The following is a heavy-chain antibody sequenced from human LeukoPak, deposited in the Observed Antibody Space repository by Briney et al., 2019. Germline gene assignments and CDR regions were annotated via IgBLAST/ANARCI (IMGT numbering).Heavy chain of an antibody. CDR1: GVSISSGDYY. CDR2: MYYSGST. V-gene: IGHV4-30-4*01. Sequence: PSETLSLTCTVSGVSISSGDYYWSWIRQPPGKGLEWIGYMYYSGSTYYNPSLKSRVTISLDTSKNQFSLKVSSVTAADTAVYYCARPYYYDSRIDPWGQGTLVSVSS. CDR3: ARPYYYDSRIDP. D-gene: IGHD3-22*01. J-gene: IGHJ5*02.